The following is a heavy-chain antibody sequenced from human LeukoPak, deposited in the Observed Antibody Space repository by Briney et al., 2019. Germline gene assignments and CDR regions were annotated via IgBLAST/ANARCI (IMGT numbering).Heavy chain of an antibody. D-gene: IGHD3-10*01. CDR2: IYLGDSDT. J-gene: IGHJ4*02. CDR3: ARRGYGSGSIGYFDS. CDR1: GYSFTSYW. Sequence: GESLKISCKGPGYSFTSYWIGWVRQMPGKGLEWMGNIYLGDSDTKYSPSFQGQVTISVDKSTSTAYLQWNSQKASDTAMYYCARRGYGSGSIGYFDSWGQGTLVTVSS. V-gene: IGHV5-51*01.